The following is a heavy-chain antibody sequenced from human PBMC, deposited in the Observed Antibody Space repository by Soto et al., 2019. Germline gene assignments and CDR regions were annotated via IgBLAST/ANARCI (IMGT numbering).Heavy chain of an antibody. Sequence: PGGSLRLSCAASGFTFSSYGMHWVRQAPGKGLEWVAVISYDGSNKYYADSVKGRFTISRDNSKNTLYLQMNSLRAEDTAVYYCAKGTLFSSSPDQNYYYYNGMDVWGQGTTVTVSS. J-gene: IGHJ6*02. CDR2: ISYDGSNK. CDR1: GFTFSSYG. CDR3: AKGTLFSSSPDQNYYYYNGMDV. V-gene: IGHV3-30*18. D-gene: IGHD6-19*01.